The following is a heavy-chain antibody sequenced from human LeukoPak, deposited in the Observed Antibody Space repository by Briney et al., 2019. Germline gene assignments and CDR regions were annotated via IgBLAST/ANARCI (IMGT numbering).Heavy chain of an antibody. CDR1: GFTFSSYA. Sequence: GGSLRLSCAASGFTFSSYAMSWVRQAPGKGLEWVSASGSGGNTYYADSVKGRFTIARDNSKNTLYLEMSSLRAEDTAVYYCAGGYYDSFGGYWGQGTLVTVPS. D-gene: IGHD3-22*01. J-gene: IGHJ4*02. CDR3: AGGYYDSFGGY. V-gene: IGHV3-23*01. CDR2: SGSGGNT.